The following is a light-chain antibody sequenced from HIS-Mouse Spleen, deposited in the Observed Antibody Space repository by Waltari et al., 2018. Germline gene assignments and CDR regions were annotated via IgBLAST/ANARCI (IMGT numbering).Light chain of an antibody. CDR2: QDS. J-gene: IGLJ2*01. CDR1: KLGDKY. CDR3: QAWDSSTYVV. Sequence: SYELTQPPSVSVSPGQTASITSPGDKLGDKYACWYQQKPGQSPVLVIYQDSKRPSGIPERFSGSNSGNTATLTISGTQAMDEADYYCQAWDSSTYVVFGGGTKLTVL. V-gene: IGLV3-1*01.